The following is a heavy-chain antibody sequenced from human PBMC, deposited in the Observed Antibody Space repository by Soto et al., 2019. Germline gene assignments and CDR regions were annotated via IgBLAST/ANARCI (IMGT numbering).Heavy chain of an antibody. J-gene: IGHJ4*02. V-gene: IGHV3-23*01. CDR3: AKDGDSITRNKPLDY. CDR2: ISVSGGRT. CDR1: GVPFTSYV. Sequence: LPFSACGVPFTSYVMRWVHPAQGLGLEWVSSISVSGGRTFYADSVKGRFTISRDNFRNALHLQMNSLRAEDTAVYYCAKDGDSITRNKPLDYWGQGTLVTVSS. D-gene: IGHD2-2*01.